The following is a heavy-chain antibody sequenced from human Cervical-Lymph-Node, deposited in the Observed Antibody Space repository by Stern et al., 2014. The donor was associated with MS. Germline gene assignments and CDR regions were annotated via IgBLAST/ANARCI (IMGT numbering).Heavy chain of an antibody. Sequence: QVQLVESGAEVKKPGASVKVSCKASGYTFTSYGISWVRQAPGQGLEWMRWVSAYNGNTNYAQKLQGRVTMTTDTSTSTAYMELRSLRSDDTAVYYCARGGSSHLAYYYYGMDVWGQGTTVTVSS. CDR3: ARGGSSHLAYYYYGMDV. CDR1: GYTFTSYG. J-gene: IGHJ6*02. D-gene: IGHD6-13*01. CDR2: VSAYNGNT. V-gene: IGHV1-18*01.